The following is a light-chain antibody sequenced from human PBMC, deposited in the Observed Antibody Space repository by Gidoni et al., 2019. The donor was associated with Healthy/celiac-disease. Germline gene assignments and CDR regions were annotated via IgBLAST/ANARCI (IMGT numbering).Light chain of an antibody. Sequence: IPMTPSPSSLSASVGDRVTITCRASQSISSYLNWYQQKPGKAPTLLIYAASSLQSGGPSRFSGSGSGTDFTLTISSLEPEDFATYYCQQSYSTPFTFGGGTKVEIK. CDR1: QSISSY. V-gene: IGKV1-39*01. CDR3: QQSYSTPFT. J-gene: IGKJ4*01. CDR2: AAS.